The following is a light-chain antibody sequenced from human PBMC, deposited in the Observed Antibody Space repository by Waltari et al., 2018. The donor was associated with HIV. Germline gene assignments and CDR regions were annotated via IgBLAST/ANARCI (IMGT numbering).Light chain of an antibody. CDR2: YDS. V-gene: IGLV3-21*04. J-gene: IGLJ3*02. Sequence: SSVLTPPPSVPVAPGKTARLTCGGNHIERKSDHWYQQKPGQAPALVIYYDSARRSGIPERFSGCNSGDTATLTISRVGDGDEADYYCQVWDSSSDHVLFGGGTKLTVL. CDR1: HIERKS. CDR3: QVWDSSSDHVL.